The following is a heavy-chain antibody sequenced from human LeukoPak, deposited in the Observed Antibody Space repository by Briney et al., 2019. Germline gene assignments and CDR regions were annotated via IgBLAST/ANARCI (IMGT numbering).Heavy chain of an antibody. J-gene: IGHJ6*04. CDR1: GFTFSSYW. V-gene: IGHV3-7*01. D-gene: IGHD3-10*01. CDR3: ARDLLWFGEVMDV. CDR2: IKQDGSEK. Sequence: HPGGSLRLSCAASGFTFSSYWMSWVRQAPGKGLEWVANIKQDGSEKYYVDSVKGRFTISRDNAKNSLCLQMNSLRAEDTAVYYCARDLLWFGEVMDVWGKGTTVTVSS.